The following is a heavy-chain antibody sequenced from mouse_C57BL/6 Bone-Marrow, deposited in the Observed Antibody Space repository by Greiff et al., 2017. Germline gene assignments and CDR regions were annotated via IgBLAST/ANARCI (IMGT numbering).Heavy chain of an antibody. V-gene: IGHV1-81*01. CDR3: ARRPYYDYEGYFDY. CDR1: GYTFTSYG. J-gene: IGHJ2*01. Sequence: QVQLQQSGAELARPGASVTLSCKASGYTFTSYGISWVKQRTGQGLEWIGEIYPRSGNTYYNEKFKGKATLTADKSSSTAYMELRSLTSEDSAVYFCARRPYYDYEGYFDYWGQGTTLTVSS. CDR2: IYPRSGNT. D-gene: IGHD2-4*01.